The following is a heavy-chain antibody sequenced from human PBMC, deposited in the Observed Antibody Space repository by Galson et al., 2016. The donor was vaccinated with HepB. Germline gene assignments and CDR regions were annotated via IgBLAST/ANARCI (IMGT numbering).Heavy chain of an antibody. CDR3: ARTYGSGSFEAFDY. J-gene: IGHJ4*02. CDR1: GSSISGSSYY. CDR2: INYSGST. V-gene: IGHV4-39*07. D-gene: IGHD3-10*01. Sequence: SETLSLTCTVSGSSISGSSYYWGWIRQPPGNGLEWIGGINYSGSTYYNPSFESRVTISIDTSQNQISLKLSSVSAADTALYYCARTYGSGSFEAFDYWGQGTLVTVSS.